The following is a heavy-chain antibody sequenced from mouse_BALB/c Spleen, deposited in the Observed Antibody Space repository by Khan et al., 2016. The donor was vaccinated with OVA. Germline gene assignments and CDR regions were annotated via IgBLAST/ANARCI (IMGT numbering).Heavy chain of an antibody. CDR3: ASHLTGSFAY. CDR1: GFTFSSYS. Sequence: EVQLVESGGDLVKPGGSLKHSCAASGFTFSSYSMSWVRQTPDKRLEWVATISSGGDYTYYPDNVKGRFTISRDNAKNTLYLQMSSLKSEDTAMYYCASHLTGSFAYWGQGTLVTVSA. CDR2: ISSGGDYT. J-gene: IGHJ3*01. V-gene: IGHV5-6*01. D-gene: IGHD4-1*01.